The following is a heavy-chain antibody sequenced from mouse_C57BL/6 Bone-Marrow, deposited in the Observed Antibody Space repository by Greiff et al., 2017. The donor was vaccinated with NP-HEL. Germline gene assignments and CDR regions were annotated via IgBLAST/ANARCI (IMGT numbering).Heavy chain of an antibody. CDR1: GYTFTSYW. V-gene: IGHV1-74*01. CDR3: AIGNYYGSSYDY. J-gene: IGHJ2*01. CDR2: IHPSDSDT. Sequence: VKLQQPGAELVKPGASVKVSCKASGYTFTSYWMHWVKQRPGQGLEWIGRIHPSDSDTNYNQKFKGKATLTVDKSSSKAYMQLSSLTSEDSAVYYCAIGNYYGSSYDYWGQGTTLTVAS. D-gene: IGHD1-1*01.